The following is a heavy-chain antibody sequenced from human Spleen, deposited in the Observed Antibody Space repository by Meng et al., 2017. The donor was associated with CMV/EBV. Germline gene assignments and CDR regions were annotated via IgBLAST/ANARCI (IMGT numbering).Heavy chain of an antibody. D-gene: IGHD2-15*01. J-gene: IGHJ5*02. CDR3: ARHLEEYRFGLAAQQNYFDP. Sequence: DYNIDWFRQAPGQGLEWMGWINPNSGGTNYARNFQDRVTLTRDTSINTAYMVLSRLTSGDTAVYYCARHLEEYRFGLAAQQNYFDPWAPGALVTVSS. CDR2: INPNSGGT. V-gene: IGHV1-2*02. CDR1: DYN.